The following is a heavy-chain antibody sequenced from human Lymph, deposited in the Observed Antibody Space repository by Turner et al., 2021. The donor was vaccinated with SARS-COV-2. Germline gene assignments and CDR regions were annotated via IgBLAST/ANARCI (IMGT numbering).Heavy chain of an antibody. CDR1: VCSTSSSSYY. CDR2: MYYSGST. D-gene: IGHD2-8*01. CDR3: ARAPFIILLMMYASGYFDN. J-gene: IGHJ4*02. Sequence: QLQLQESGPGLVKPSETLFLTCTVSVCSTSSSSYYWGWIRQPPGQGLEWIGRMYYSGSTYYNPSLKSRVTISVDTSKNQFSLKLSSVTAADTAVYYCARAPFIILLMMYASGYFDNWGQGTLVTVSS. V-gene: IGHV4-39*01.